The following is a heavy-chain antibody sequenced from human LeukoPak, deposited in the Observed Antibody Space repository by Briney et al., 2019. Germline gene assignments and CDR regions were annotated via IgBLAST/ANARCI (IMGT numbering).Heavy chain of an antibody. D-gene: IGHD2-2*01. V-gene: IGHV4-34*01. CDR1: GGXFSGYY. J-gene: IGHJ6*02. Sequence: SETLSLTCAVYGGXFSGYYWSWIRQPPGKGLEWIGEINHSGSTNYNPSLKSRVTISVDTSKNQFSLKLSSVTAADTAVYYCARGHIVVVPAATDSYYYYGMDVWGQGTTVTVSS. CDR2: INHSGST. CDR3: ARGHIVVVPAATDSYYYYGMDV.